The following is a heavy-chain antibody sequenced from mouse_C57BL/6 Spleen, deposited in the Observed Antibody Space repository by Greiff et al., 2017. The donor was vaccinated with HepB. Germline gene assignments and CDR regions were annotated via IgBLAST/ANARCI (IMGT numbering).Heavy chain of an antibody. CDR2: INPSNGGT. CDR1: GYTFTSYW. J-gene: IGHJ2*01. D-gene: IGHD2-4*01. Sequence: QVQLQQPGTELVKPGASVKLSCKASGYTFTSYWMHWVKQRPGQGLEWIGNINPSNGGTNYNEKFKSKATLTVAKSSSTAYMQLSSLTSEDSAVYYCEREGYDYDGRYFDYWGQGTTLTVSS. CDR3: EREGYDYDGRYFDY. V-gene: IGHV1-53*01.